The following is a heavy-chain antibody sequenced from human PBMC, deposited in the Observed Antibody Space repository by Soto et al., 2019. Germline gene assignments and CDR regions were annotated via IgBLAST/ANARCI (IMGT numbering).Heavy chain of an antibody. CDR3: TRATTVTTFEFDP. CDR2: IRSKANSYAT. CDR1: GFTFSGSA. V-gene: IGHV3-73*01. J-gene: IGHJ5*02. D-gene: IGHD4-17*01. Sequence: EVQLVESGVGLVQPGGSLKLSCAASGFTFSGSAMHWVRQASGKGLEWVGRIRSKANSYATAYAASVKGRFTISRDDSKNTAYLQMNSLKTEDTAVYYCTRATTVTTFEFDPWGQGTLVTVSS.